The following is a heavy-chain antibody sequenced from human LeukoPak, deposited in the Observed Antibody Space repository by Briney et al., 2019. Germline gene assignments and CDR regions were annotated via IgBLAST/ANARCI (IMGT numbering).Heavy chain of an antibody. CDR1: GYSISSGYY. CDR3: ARHGITMVRGVIHDAFDI. D-gene: IGHD3-10*01. CDR2: IYYSGST. V-gene: IGHV4-38-2*01. J-gene: IGHJ3*02. Sequence: PSETLSLTCAVSGYSISSGYYWSWIRQPPGKGLEWIGSIYYSGSTYYNPSLKSRVTISVDTSKNQFSLKLSSVTAADTAVYYCARHGITMVRGVIHDAFDIWGQGTMVTVSS.